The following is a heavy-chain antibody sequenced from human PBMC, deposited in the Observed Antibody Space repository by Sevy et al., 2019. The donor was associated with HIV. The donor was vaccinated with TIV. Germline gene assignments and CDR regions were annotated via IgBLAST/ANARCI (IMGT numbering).Heavy chain of an antibody. Sequence: ASVKVSCKASGYTFTSYDINWVRQATGQGLEWMGWMNPNSGNTGYAQKFQGRVTMTRNTSISTAYMELSSRRSEDTAVYYCARGAYYYDSSGYYQGSYYYYYGMDVWGQGTTVTVSS. CDR3: ARGAYYYDSSGYYQGSYYYYYGMDV. J-gene: IGHJ6*02. CDR2: MNPNSGNT. D-gene: IGHD3-22*01. CDR1: GYTFTSYD. V-gene: IGHV1-8*01.